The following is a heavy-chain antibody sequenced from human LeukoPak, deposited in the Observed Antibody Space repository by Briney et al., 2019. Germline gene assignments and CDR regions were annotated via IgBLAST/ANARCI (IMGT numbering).Heavy chain of an antibody. CDR3: AKAGSSSWYYYYYYMDV. CDR2: ISYDGSNK. Sequence: GGSLRLSCAASGFTFSSYGMSWVRQAPGKGLEWVAVISYDGSNKYYADSVKGRFTISRDNSKNTLYLQMNSLRAEDTAVYYCAKAGSSSWYYYYYYMDVWGKGTTVTVSS. J-gene: IGHJ6*03. CDR1: GFTFSSYG. D-gene: IGHD6-13*01. V-gene: IGHV3-30*18.